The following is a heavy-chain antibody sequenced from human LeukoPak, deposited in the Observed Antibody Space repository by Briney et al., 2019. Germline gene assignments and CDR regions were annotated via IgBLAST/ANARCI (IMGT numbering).Heavy chain of an antibody. CDR1: GFNLGRYA. CDR2: INTGETT. Sequence: PGGSLRPSCAASGFNLGRYAMSWVRQAPGRGLEWVSCINTGETTFYADSVKGRLTISRDSSKNNLYLHMTSLRDEDTALYYCAKGAFDVWGQGTVVIVSS. J-gene: IGHJ3*01. V-gene: IGHV3-23*01. CDR3: AKGAFDV.